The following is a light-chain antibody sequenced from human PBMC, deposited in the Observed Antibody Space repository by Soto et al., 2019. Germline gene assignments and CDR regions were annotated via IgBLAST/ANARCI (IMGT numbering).Light chain of an antibody. CDR3: SSFAGSNTLWV. V-gene: IGLV2-23*02. CDR2: DVT. J-gene: IGLJ3*02. Sequence: QSVLTQPASVSGSPGQSITISCTGTSSDVGSYSLVSWYQQRPGKAPKAIIYDVTKRPSGVSHRFSGSKSGNTASLTISGLQAEDEGNYSCSSFAGSNTLWVFGGGTKLTVL. CDR1: SSDVGSYSL.